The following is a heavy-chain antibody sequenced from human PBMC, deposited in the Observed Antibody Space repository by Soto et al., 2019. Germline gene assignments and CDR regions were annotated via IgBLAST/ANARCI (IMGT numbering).Heavy chain of an antibody. Sequence: TLSLTCAVYGGSFSGYYWSWIRQPPGKGLEWIGEINHSGSTNYNPSLKSRVTISVDTSKNQFSLKLSSVTAADTAVYYCAREKGYCSSTSCHHIGYYYGMDVWGQGTTVTVSS. CDR2: INHSGST. V-gene: IGHV4-34*01. CDR1: GGSFSGYY. CDR3: AREKGYCSSTSCHHIGYYYGMDV. J-gene: IGHJ6*02. D-gene: IGHD2-2*01.